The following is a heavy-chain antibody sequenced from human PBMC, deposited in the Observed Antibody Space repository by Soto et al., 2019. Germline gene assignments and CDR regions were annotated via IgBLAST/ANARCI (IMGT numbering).Heavy chain of an antibody. CDR2: IYSGDKA. D-gene: IGHD3-16*01. Sequence: EVQLVESGGGLVQPGESLRPSCAASGFSVSAYYMTWVRQAPGKWLEWVSVIYSGDKAFYPDSVKGRFTISRHSSTNTVSLQMNSLRPEDTAVYYCARGGGNPFDVWGQGTMVTVSS. J-gene: IGHJ3*01. V-gene: IGHV3-53*04. CDR3: ARGGGNPFDV. CDR1: GFSVSAYY.